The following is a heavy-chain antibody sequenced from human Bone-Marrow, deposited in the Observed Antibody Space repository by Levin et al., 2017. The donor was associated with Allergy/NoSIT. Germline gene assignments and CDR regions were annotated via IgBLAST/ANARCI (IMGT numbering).Heavy chain of an antibody. CDR2: IKTNADGGTI. CDR1: GFTFNNAW. D-gene: IGHD3-3*01. J-gene: IGHJ4*02. V-gene: IGHV3-15*01. Sequence: GESLKISCGASGFTFNNAWMNWVRQAPGKGLEWVGLIKTNADGGTIDYSAPVIGRFTISRDDSTNTLYLQMNSLKPEDTAVYYCTSGDYDFWSGYYSFEFWGQGTLVTVSS. CDR3: TSGDYDFWSGYYSFEF.